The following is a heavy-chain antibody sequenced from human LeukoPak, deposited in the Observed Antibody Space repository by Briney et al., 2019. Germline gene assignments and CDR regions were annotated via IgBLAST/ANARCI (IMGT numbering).Heavy chain of an antibody. D-gene: IGHD3-9*01. V-gene: IGHV3-48*03. CDR1: GFTFSSFQ. CDR2: ISNSGSIM. Sequence: RLGGSLRLSCVASGFTFSSFQMNWVRQAPGKGLEWVSYISNSGSIMFYADSVKGRFTISRDNAKNSLYLHVNSLRAEDTAVYYCARTPTYYDILTDYPYYFDYWGQGTLVTVSS. J-gene: IGHJ4*02. CDR3: ARTPTYYDILTDYPYYFDY.